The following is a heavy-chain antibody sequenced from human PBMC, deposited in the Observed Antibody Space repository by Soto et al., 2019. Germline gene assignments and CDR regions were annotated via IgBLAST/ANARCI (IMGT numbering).Heavy chain of an antibody. CDR2: IRSKANSYAT. Sequence: GGSLRLSCAASGFTFSGSAMHWVRQASGKGLEWVGRIRSKANSYATAYAASVKGRFTISRDDSKNTAYLQMNSLKTEDTAVYYCHLSDIAARPDLSYYYYYYMDVWGKGTTVTVSS. D-gene: IGHD6-6*01. V-gene: IGHV3-73*01. CDR1: GFTFSGSA. J-gene: IGHJ6*03. CDR3: HLSDIAARPDLSYYYYYYMDV.